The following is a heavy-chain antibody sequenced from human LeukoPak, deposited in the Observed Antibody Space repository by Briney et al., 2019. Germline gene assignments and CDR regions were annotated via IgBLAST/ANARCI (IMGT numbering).Heavy chain of an antibody. V-gene: IGHV4-4*07. CDR2: ISASGST. Sequence: PSETLSLTRTVSGGSISSYYWSWIRQPAGQGLEWIGRISASGSTDYNPSLKSRVTMSLDTSKNQFPLRLSAVTAADTAVYYCARDLAAAGTVFDYWGQGTLVTVSS. CDR1: GGSISSYY. D-gene: IGHD6-13*01. CDR3: ARDLAAAGTVFDY. J-gene: IGHJ4*02.